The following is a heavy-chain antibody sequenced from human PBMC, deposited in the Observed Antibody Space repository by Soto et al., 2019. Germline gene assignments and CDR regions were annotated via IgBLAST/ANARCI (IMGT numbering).Heavy chain of an antibody. CDR2: VYYSWNT. V-gene: IGHV4-59*01. Sequence: SETLSLTCTVSGGSLSSYYWTWIRQPPGKGLVWIGYVYYSWNTNYNPSLKSRVTISVDTFKNQFSLKLGSVTAADTFVYYCAKLPWADYGGIFDPWGQGTLVTVSS. CDR1: GGSLSSYY. J-gene: IGHJ5*02. D-gene: IGHD4-17*01. CDR3: AKLPWADYGGIFDP.